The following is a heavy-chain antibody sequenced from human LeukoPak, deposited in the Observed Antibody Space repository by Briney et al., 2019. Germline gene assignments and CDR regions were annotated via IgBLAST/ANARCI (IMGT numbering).Heavy chain of an antibody. J-gene: IGHJ5*02. Sequence: PSETLSLTCTVSGGSISSYYWSWIRQPPGKGLEWIGYIYHSGSANYNPSLKSRVTISVDTSKNQFSLELSSVTAADTAVYYCARKGRDAYNYQNWFDPWGQGTLVTVSS. V-gene: IGHV4-59*01. CDR2: IYHSGSA. CDR1: GGSISSYY. D-gene: IGHD5-24*01. CDR3: ARKGRDAYNYQNWFDP.